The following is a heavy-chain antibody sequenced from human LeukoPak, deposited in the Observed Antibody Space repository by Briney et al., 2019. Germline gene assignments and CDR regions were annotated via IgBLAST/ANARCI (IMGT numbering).Heavy chain of an antibody. J-gene: IGHJ3*01. Sequence: PSETLSLTCTGSNGSISSNFWSWIRQPAGKRLEWIGRISNSGSTNYNPSLKSRVTMSVDTSKNQFSLRLSSVAAADTAIYYCARVRDSSGYYLGAFDVWGHGTMVTVSS. CDR2: ISNSGST. CDR3: ARVRDSSGYYLGAFDV. CDR1: NGSISSNF. V-gene: IGHV4-4*07. D-gene: IGHD3-22*01.